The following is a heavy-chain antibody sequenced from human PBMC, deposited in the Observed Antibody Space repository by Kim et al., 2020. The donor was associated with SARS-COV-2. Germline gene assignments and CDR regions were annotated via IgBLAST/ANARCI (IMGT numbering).Heavy chain of an antibody. V-gene: IGHV3-21*01. D-gene: IGHD6-13*01. CDR3: ASLIAAAGTDYYYGMDV. Sequence: VKGRFTISRDNAKNSLYLQMNSLRAEDTAVYYCASLIAAAGTDYYYGMDVWGQGTTVTVSS. J-gene: IGHJ6*02.